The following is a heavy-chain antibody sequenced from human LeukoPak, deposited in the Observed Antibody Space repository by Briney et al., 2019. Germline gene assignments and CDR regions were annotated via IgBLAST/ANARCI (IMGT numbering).Heavy chain of an antibody. J-gene: IGHJ5*02. CDR2: IYYSGST. Sequence: SETLSLTCTVSGGSISSYYWSWIRQPPGKGLEWIGSIYYSGSTYYNPSLKSRVTISVDTSKNQFSLKLSSVTAADTAVYYCARAGGDIVVVTENWFDPWGQGTLVTVSS. CDR3: ARAGGDIVVVTENWFDP. V-gene: IGHV4-59*12. CDR1: GGSISSYY. D-gene: IGHD2-21*02.